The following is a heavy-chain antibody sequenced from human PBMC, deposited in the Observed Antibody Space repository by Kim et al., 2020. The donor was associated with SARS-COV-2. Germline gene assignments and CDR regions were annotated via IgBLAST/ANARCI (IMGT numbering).Heavy chain of an antibody. V-gene: IGHV3-49*03. Sequence: GGSLRLSCTASGFTFGDYAMSWFRQAPGKGLEWVGFIRSKAYGGTTEYAASVKGRFTISRDDSKSIAYLQMNSLKTEDTAVYYCTRDKDYYGSGMTVWGQGTMVTVSS. CDR1: GFTFGDYA. D-gene: IGHD3-10*01. CDR2: IRSKAYGGTT. J-gene: IGHJ3*01. CDR3: TRDKDYYGSGMTV.